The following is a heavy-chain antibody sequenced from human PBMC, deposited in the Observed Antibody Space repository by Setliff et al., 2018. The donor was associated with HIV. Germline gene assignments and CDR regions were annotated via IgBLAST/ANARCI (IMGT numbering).Heavy chain of an antibody. CDR3: ARRDLTSVPT. V-gene: IGHV4-39*02. D-gene: IGHD3-10*01. CDR2: IYHDGNT. CDR1: GGSYSSTFHY. J-gene: IGHJ5*02. Sequence: SETLSLTCTASGGSYSSTFHYWVWIRQPPGKGLEWVGSIYHDGNTYYNPSLESRVTISADTSATHFSLRLTSATAADTGVYFCARRDLTSVPTWGRGTLVTVSS.